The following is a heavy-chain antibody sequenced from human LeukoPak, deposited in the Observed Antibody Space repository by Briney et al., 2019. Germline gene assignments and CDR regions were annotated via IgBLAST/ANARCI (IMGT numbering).Heavy chain of an antibody. CDR2: MNPNRGNP. CDR3: ARLVVEWELLSGHYYYGMDV. CDR1: GYTFTSYD. D-gene: IGHD1-26*01. V-gene: IGHV1-8*01. Sequence: GASVKVSCKASGYTFTSYDINWVRQATGQGLEWMGWMNPNRGNPGYAQTYHGRVTMTRNTSISTAYMELSSLRSEDTAVYYCARLVVEWELLSGHYYYGMDVWGQGTTVTVSS. J-gene: IGHJ6*02.